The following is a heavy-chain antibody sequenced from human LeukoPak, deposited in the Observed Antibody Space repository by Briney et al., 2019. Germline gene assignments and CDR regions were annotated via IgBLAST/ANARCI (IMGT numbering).Heavy chain of an antibody. V-gene: IGHV3-30*03. Sequence: GRSLRLSCGASGFTFNTYGMHWFSQAPGKGLEWVAIISYDGSDEYYADSVKGRFTISRDNSKNTLSLQVHSLTAEDTAVYYCVASSGSYHYWGQGTLVTVSS. CDR3: VASSGSYHY. J-gene: IGHJ4*02. CDR1: GFTFNTYG. CDR2: ISYDGSDE. D-gene: IGHD3-10*01.